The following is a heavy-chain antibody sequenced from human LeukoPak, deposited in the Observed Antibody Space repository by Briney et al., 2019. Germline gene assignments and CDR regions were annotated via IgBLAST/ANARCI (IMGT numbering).Heavy chain of an antibody. CDR3: AREGDSSSWYY. CDR1: GYSFTNYA. Sequence: ASVKVSCKAPGYSFTNYAMNWVRQAPGQGLEWMGWINTDTGNPTYAHAFTGRFVFSLDTSVTTAYLQISSLKAEDTAVYYCAREGDSSSWYYWGQGTLVTVSS. V-gene: IGHV7-4-1*02. CDR2: INTDTGNP. D-gene: IGHD6-13*01. J-gene: IGHJ4*02.